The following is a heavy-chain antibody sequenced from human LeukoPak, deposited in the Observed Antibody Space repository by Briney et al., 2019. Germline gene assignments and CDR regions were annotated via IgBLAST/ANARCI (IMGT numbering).Heavy chain of an antibody. CDR1: GFTFSSYA. Sequence: QTGGSLRLSCAASGFTFSSYAMHWVRQAPGKGLEWVAVISYDGSNKYYADSVKGRFTISRDNSKNTLYLQMNSLRAEDTAVYYCARDQADDAFDIWGQGTMVTVSS. D-gene: IGHD6-25*01. CDR3: ARDQADDAFDI. J-gene: IGHJ3*02. CDR2: ISYDGSNK. V-gene: IGHV3-30*04.